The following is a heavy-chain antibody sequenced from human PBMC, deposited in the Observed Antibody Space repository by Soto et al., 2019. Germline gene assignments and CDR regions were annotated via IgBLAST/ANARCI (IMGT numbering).Heavy chain of an antibody. CDR1: GGTFSSYA. CDR3: ARDMVRGVLYYYYGMDV. Sequence: SVKVSCKASGGTFSSYAISWVRQAPGQGLEWMGGIIPIFGTANYAQKFQGRVTITADKSTSTAYMELSSLRSEDTAVYYCARDMVRGVLYYYYGMDVWGQGTTVTVSS. V-gene: IGHV1-69*06. J-gene: IGHJ6*02. CDR2: IIPIFGTA. D-gene: IGHD3-10*01.